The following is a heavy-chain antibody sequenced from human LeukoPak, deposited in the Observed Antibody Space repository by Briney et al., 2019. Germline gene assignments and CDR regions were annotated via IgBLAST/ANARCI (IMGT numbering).Heavy chain of an antibody. V-gene: IGHV3-7*01. Sequence: PGGSLRLSCAASGFTFSSFWMSWVRQAPGKGLEWVANMKQDGSQKYYVDSVKGRFTISRDNAKNSLYLQVNSLTAEDAAVYYCARAGVDSSGYYYQGFDYWGQGTQVTVSS. J-gene: IGHJ4*02. CDR2: MKQDGSQK. D-gene: IGHD3-3*01. CDR3: ARAGVDSSGYYYQGFDY. CDR1: GFTFSSFW.